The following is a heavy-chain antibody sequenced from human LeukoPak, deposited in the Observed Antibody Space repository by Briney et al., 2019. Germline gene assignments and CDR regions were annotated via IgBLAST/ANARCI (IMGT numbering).Heavy chain of an antibody. V-gene: IGHV1-69*04. CDR2: IIPIPGIA. CDR1: GGTFSSYA. Sequence: SVKVSCKASGGTFSSYAISWVRQAPGQGLEWMGRIIPIPGIANYAQKFQGRVTITADKSTSTAYMELSSLRSEDTAVYYCARVHWEAYYYDSSGYFDYWGQGTLVTVSS. J-gene: IGHJ4*02. D-gene: IGHD3-22*01. CDR3: ARVHWEAYYYDSSGYFDY.